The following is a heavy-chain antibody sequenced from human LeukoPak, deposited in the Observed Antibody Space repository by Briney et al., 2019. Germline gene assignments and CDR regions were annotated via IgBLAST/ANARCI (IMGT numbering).Heavy chain of an antibody. CDR3: ASVLSYDVWRPLDN. CDR2: INSDGSTT. Sequence: GGSLRLSCAASGFTFSSYWMHWVRQAPGKGLVWVSRINSDGSTTSSADSVKGRVTISRDNAKNTVYLQMNSLRTEDTSVYYCASVLSYDVWRPLDNWGQGTLVTVSS. CDR1: GFTFSSYW. J-gene: IGHJ4*02. D-gene: IGHD3-3*01. V-gene: IGHV3-74*01.